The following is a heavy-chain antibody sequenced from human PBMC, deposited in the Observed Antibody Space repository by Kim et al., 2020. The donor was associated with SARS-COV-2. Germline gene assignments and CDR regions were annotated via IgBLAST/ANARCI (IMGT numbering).Heavy chain of an antibody. CDR2: VYYTGNT. V-gene: IGHV4-39*01. CDR3: ARHFRGNFMQILGLYQFGH. CDR1: DGSISSRGYY. D-gene: IGHD2-2*02. J-gene: IGHJ1*01. Sequence: SETLSLTCTVSDGSISSRGYYWGWIRQPPGKGLEWIGSVYYTGNTYYTPSLKSRLTIAVDTSKNQFSLKLNSVTAADTAVYYCARHFRGNFMQILGLYQFGHWVRGILV.